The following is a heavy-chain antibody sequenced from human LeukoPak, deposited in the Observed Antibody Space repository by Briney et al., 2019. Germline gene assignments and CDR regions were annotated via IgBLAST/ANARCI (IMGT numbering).Heavy chain of an antibody. J-gene: IGHJ3*02. CDR2: IYYSGST. D-gene: IGHD3-22*01. V-gene: IGHV4-39*07. CDR3: ATWRATMIVVGAFDI. CDR1: GFTFSSYS. Sequence: PGGSLRLSCAASGFTFSSYSMNWVRQAPGKGLEWIGSIYYSGSTYYNPSLKSRVTISVDTSKNQFSLKLSSVTAADTAVYYCATWRATMIVVGAFDIWGQGTMVTVSS.